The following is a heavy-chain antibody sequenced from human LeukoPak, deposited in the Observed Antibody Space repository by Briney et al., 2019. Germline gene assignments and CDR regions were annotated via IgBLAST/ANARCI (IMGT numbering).Heavy chain of an antibody. CDR2: IKQDGSGK. CDR3: ARGDPYYDYVWGSYDY. Sequence: PGGSLRLSCAASGFTFSSYWMSWVRQAPGKGLEWVANIKQDGSGKYYVDSVKGRFTISRDNAKNSLYLQMNSLRAEDTAVYYCARGDPYYDYVWGSYDYWGQGTLVTVSS. D-gene: IGHD3-16*01. V-gene: IGHV3-7*01. J-gene: IGHJ4*02. CDR1: GFTFSSYW.